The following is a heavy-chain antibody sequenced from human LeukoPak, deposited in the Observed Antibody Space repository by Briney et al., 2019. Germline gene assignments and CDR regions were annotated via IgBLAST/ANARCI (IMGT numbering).Heavy chain of an antibody. D-gene: IGHD3-3*01. CDR2: ITSSSTYI. J-gene: IGHJ5*02. CDR3: ARDTPLGITIFGVVIQSNWFDP. V-gene: IGHV3-21*01. CDR1: GFTFSTYN. Sequence: PGGSLRLSCAASGFTFSTYNMNWVRQAPGKGLEWVSSITSSSTYIYYADSVKGRFTISRDNAKNTLYLQMNSLRAEDTAVYYCARDTPLGITIFGVVIQSNWFDPWGQGTLVTVSS.